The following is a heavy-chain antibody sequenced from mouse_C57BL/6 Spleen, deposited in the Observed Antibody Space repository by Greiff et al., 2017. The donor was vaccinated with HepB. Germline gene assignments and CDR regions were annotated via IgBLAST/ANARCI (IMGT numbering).Heavy chain of an antibody. Sequence: EVQLVESGGGLVKPGGSLKLSCAASGFTFSSYAMSWVRQTPEKRLEWVATISDGGSYTYYPDNVKGRFTISRDNAKNNLYLQMSHLKSEDTAMYYCAREPDYYGPLFDYWGQGTTLTVSS. V-gene: IGHV5-4*01. CDR1: GFTFSSYA. D-gene: IGHD1-1*01. CDR2: ISDGGSYT. CDR3: AREPDYYGPLFDY. J-gene: IGHJ2*01.